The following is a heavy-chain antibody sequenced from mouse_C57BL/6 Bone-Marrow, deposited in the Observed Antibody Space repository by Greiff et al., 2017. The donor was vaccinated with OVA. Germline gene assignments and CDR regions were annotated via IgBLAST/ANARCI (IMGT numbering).Heavy chain of an antibody. J-gene: IGHJ4*01. CDR1: GYSFTDYN. CDR2: INPNYGTT. V-gene: IGHV1-39*01. D-gene: IGHD3-2*02. CDR3: ARISRQLRLRYARDY. Sequence: EVQLQQSGPELVKPGASVKISCKASGYSFTDYNMNWVKQSNGQSLEWIGVINPNYGTTSYNQKFKGKATLTVDQSSSTAYMQLNSLTSEDSAVYYCARISRQLRLRYARDYWGQGTSVTVSS.